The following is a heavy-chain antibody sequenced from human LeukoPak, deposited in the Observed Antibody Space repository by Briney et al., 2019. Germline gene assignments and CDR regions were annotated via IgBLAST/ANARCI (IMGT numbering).Heavy chain of an antibody. CDR3: ARGGQGCSSSSCYAFDP. CDR1: GGSISSFH. J-gene: IGHJ5*02. V-gene: IGHV4-59*01. CDR2: IYYNGNT. D-gene: IGHD2-2*01. Sequence: SETLSLTCTVSGGSISSFHWSWIRQPPGKGLEWIGYIYYNGNTNYNPSLTSRVTASVDTSKNQFSLRLSSVTVADTAVYYCARGGQGCSSSSCYAFDPWGQGTLVTVSS.